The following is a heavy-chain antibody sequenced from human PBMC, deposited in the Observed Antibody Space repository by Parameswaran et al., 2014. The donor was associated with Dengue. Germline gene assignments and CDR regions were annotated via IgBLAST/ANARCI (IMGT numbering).Heavy chain of an antibody. Sequence: VRQMPGKGLEWVSSISSSSSYIYYADSVKGRFTISRDNAKNSLYLQMNSLRAEDTAVYYCARARRLEPDAFDIWGQGTMVTVSS. J-gene: IGHJ3*02. CDR2: ISSSSSYI. CDR3: ARARRLEPDAFDI. V-gene: IGHV3-21*01.